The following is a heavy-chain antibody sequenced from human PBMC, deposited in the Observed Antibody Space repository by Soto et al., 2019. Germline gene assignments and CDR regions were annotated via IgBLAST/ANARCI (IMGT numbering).Heavy chain of an antibody. Sequence: KPGGSLRLSCAASGFTFSDYYMSWIRQAPGKGLEWVSYISSSGSTIYYADSVKGRFTISRDNAKNSLYLQMNSLRAEDTAVYYCARAHRELKDSGSPPQGWFDPWGQGTLVTVSS. V-gene: IGHV3-11*01. CDR2: ISSSGSTI. J-gene: IGHJ5*02. CDR3: ARAHRELKDSGSPPQGWFDP. CDR1: GFTFSDYY. D-gene: IGHD1-26*01.